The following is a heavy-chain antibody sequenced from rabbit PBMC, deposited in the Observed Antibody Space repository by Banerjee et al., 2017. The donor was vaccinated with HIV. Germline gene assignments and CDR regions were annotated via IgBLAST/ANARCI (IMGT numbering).Heavy chain of an antibody. Sequence: QEQLVESGGGLVKPEGSLTLTCKASAFSFSDRDVMCWVRQAPGKGLEWIACINAGSSGFTYFATWAKGRFTCSKTSSTTVTLQMTRLTAADTATYFCARDTSSSFSSYGMDLWGQGTLVTVS. CDR2: INAGSSGFT. CDR3: ARDTSSSFSSYGMDL. D-gene: IGHD1-1*01. V-gene: IGHV1S45*01. CDR1: AFSFSDRDV. J-gene: IGHJ6*01.